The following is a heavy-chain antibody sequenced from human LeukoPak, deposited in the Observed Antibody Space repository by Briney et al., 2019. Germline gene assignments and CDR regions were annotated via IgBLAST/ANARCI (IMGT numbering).Heavy chain of an antibody. CDR2: ISYSGGST. CDR3: AKDDGGSPPDAFDI. Sequence: PGGSLRLSCAASGFTFSSYAMSWVRQAPGKGLEWVSTISYSGGSTYYADSVKGRFAISRDSSKNTLYLQMSGLRGEDTAVYYCAKDDGGSPPDAFDIWGQGTLVTVSS. J-gene: IGHJ3*02. D-gene: IGHD3-10*01. CDR1: GFTFSSYA. V-gene: IGHV3-23*01.